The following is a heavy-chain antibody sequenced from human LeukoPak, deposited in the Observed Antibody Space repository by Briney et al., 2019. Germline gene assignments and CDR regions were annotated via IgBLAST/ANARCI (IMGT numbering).Heavy chain of an antibody. Sequence: GASVKVSCKASGYTFTGYYMHWVRQAPGQGLEWMGWINPNSGGTNYAQKFQGRVTMTRDTSISTAYMELSRLRSDDTAVYYCARDGCSSTSCDKLLPDNWFDPWGQGTLVTVSS. CDR2: INPNSGGT. CDR1: GYTFTGYY. D-gene: IGHD2-2*02. V-gene: IGHV1-2*02. J-gene: IGHJ5*02. CDR3: ARDGCSSTSCDKLLPDNWFDP.